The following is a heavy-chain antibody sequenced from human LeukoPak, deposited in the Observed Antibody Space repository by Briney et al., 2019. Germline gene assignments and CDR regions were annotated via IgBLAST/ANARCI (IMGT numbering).Heavy chain of an antibody. CDR2: IYYSGST. V-gene: IGHV4-61*08. D-gene: IGHD3-3*01. CDR3: ARGIYFGGFFDY. Sequence: SETLSLTCTVSGGSVSSGGYYWNWIRQPPGKGLEWIGYIYYSGSTNYNPSLKSRVTISVDTSKNQFSLKLSSVTAADTAVYYCARGIYFGGFFDYWGQGTLVTVSS. J-gene: IGHJ4*02. CDR1: GGSVSSGGYY.